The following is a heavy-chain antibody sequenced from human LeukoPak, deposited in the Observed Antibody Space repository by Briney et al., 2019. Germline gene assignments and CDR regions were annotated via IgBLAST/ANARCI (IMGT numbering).Heavy chain of an antibody. CDR1: GYTFTSYD. Sequence: GASVKVSCKASGYTFTSYDINWVRQATGQGLEWMGWMNPNSGDTGYAQNFQGRVTMTRNTSISTAYMELSSLRSEDTAVYYCARGGADVRLRYFDWLGWGQGTLVTVSS. D-gene: IGHD3-9*01. CDR3: ARGGADVRLRYFDWLG. V-gene: IGHV1-8*01. CDR2: MNPNSGDT. J-gene: IGHJ4*02.